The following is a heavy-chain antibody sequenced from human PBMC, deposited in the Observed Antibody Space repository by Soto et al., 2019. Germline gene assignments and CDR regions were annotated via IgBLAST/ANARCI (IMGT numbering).Heavy chain of an antibody. Sequence: QVPLVQSGSEVKKPGSSVKVSCKASGGTFSDFTLSWLRQAPGRGLEWMGGIIPMIGATNNAQKLKGRLTITADKSTGTVYMELNSLRSDDTAVYYCARYWSAGTLYGAFDIWGQGTEVTVSP. CDR2: IIPMIGAT. D-gene: IGHD2-15*01. V-gene: IGHV1-69*06. CDR1: GGTFSDFT. J-gene: IGHJ3*02. CDR3: ARYWSAGTLYGAFDI.